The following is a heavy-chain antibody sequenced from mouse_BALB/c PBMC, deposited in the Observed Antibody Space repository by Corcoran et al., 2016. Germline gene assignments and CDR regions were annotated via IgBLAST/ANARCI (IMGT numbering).Heavy chain of an antibody. CDR1: GFSLSTSGMG. J-gene: IGHJ2*01. CDR2: IYWDDDK. CDR3: ARVYYYGPFDY. D-gene: IGHD1-1*01. V-gene: IGHV8-12*01. Sequence: QVTLKESGPGILQPSQTLSLTCSFSGFSLSTSGMGVSWIRQPSGKGLEWLAHIYWDDDKHYNPSLKSRLTISKDTSRNQVFLKITSVDTADTATYYCARVYYYGPFDYWGQGTTLTVSS.